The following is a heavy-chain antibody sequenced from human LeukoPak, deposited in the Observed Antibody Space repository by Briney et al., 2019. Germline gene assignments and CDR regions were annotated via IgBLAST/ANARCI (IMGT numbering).Heavy chain of an antibody. J-gene: IGHJ4*02. Sequence: GGSLRLSFTASGFTFGDYAMSWVRQAPGKGLEWVGFIRSKAYGGATEYAASVKGRFTISRDDSKSIAYLQMNSLKTEDTAVYYCTPGGAQFDYWGQGTLVTVSS. D-gene: IGHD1-26*01. CDR1: GFTFGDYA. CDR2: IRSKAYGGAT. V-gene: IGHV3-49*04. CDR3: TPGGAQFDY.